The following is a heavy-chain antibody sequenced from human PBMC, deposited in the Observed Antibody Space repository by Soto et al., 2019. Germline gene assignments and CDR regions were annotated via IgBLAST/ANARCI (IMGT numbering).Heavy chain of an antibody. CDR2: ISYDGSNK. CDR3: AKGTVVAMYYFDY. D-gene: IGHD2-15*01. Sequence: QVQLVESGGGVVQPGRSLRLSCAASGFTFSSYGMHWVRQAPGKGLEWVAVISYDGSNKYYADSVKGRFTISRDNSKNTLYLQMNSLRAEDTAVHYCAKGTVVAMYYFDYWGQGTLVTVSS. CDR1: GFTFSSYG. J-gene: IGHJ4*02. V-gene: IGHV3-30*18.